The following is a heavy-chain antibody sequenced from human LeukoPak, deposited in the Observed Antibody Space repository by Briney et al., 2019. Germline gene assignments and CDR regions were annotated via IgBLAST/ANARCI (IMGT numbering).Heavy chain of an antibody. Sequence: PGGSLRLSCAASGFTFDDYAMHWVRQAPGKGLEWVSGISWNSGSIGYADSVKGRFTISRDNAKNSLYLQMNSLRAEDTALYYCAKDAHGIAVIGFDAFDIWGQGTMVTVSS. V-gene: IGHV3-9*01. CDR1: GFTFDDYA. D-gene: IGHD3-22*01. J-gene: IGHJ3*02. CDR2: ISWNSGSI. CDR3: AKDAHGIAVIGFDAFDI.